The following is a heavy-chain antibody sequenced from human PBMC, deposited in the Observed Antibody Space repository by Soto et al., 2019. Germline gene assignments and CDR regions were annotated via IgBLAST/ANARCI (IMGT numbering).Heavy chain of an antibody. CDR1: GGSISSSSYY. CDR2: IYYSGST. J-gene: IGHJ3*02. Sequence: SETLSLTCTVSGGSISSSSYYWGWIRQPPGKGLEWIGSIYYSGSTYYNPSLKSRVTISVDTSKNQFSLKLSSVTAADTAVYYCARPQGVDDYGDYGDAFDTWGKGTMVTAS. D-gene: IGHD4-17*01. CDR3: ARPQGVDDYGDYGDAFDT. V-gene: IGHV4-39*01.